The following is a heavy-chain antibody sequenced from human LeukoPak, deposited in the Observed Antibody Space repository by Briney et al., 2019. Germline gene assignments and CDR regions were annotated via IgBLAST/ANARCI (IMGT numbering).Heavy chain of an antibody. J-gene: IGHJ3*01. Sequence: SGGSLRLSCAASGFTFSSSWMSWVRRAPGKGLEWVANIKQDGSEKYYVDSVKGRSTISRDNAKNSLYLQMNSLRAEDTAVYYCAGPFHISWGQGTMVTVSS. CDR2: IKQDGSEK. CDR3: AGPFHIS. D-gene: IGHD3-3*02. V-gene: IGHV3-7*03. CDR1: GFTFSSSW.